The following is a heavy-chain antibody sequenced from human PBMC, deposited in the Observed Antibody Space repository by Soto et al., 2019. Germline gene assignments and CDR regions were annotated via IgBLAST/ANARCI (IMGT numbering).Heavy chain of an antibody. CDR1: GYTFTSYY. CDR2: INPSGGST. Sequence: ASVKVSCKASGYTFTSYYMHWVRQAPGQGLEWMGIINPSGGSTSYAQKFQGGVTMTRDTSTSTVYMELSSLRSEDTAVYYCARDAVGTHWFDPWGQGTLVTVSS. CDR3: ARDAVGTHWFDP. V-gene: IGHV1-46*01. J-gene: IGHJ5*02. D-gene: IGHD1-1*01.